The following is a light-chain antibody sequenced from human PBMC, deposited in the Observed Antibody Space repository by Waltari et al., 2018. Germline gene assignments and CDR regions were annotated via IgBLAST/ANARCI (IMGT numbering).Light chain of an antibody. CDR3: QQYYSTPS. CDR1: QSVLYSSNNKNY. Sequence: DIVMTQSPDSLAVSLGERATINCKSSQSVLYSSNNKNYLAWYQQKPGQPPKLLIYWASTRASGVPDRFSGSWSGTDFTLTISSLQAEDVAVYYCQQYYSTPSFGQGTRLEI. V-gene: IGKV4-1*01. CDR2: WAS. J-gene: IGKJ5*01.